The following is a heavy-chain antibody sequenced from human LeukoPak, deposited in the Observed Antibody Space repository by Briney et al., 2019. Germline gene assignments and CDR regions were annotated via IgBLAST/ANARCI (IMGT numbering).Heavy chain of an antibody. V-gene: IGHV4-34*01. D-gene: IGHD3-3*01. J-gene: IGHJ5*02. CDR1: GGSFSGYY. CDR2: INHSGST. Sequence: PTETLSLTCAVYGGSFSGYYWSWIRQPPGKGLEWIGEINHSGSTNYNPSLKSRVTISVDTSKNQFSLKLSSVTAADTAVYYCARGHPRITIFGVVIHGWFDPWGQGTLVTVSS. CDR3: ARGHPRITIFGVVIHGWFDP.